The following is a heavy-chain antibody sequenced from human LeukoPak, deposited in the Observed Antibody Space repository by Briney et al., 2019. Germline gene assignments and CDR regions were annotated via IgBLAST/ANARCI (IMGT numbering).Heavy chain of an antibody. CDR3: AKRRRYYDYVWEAPIDY. V-gene: IGHV3-23*01. Sequence: PGGSLRLSCAASGFTFSSYAMSWVRQAPGKGLEWVSAISGSGGSTYYADSVKGRFTISRDNSKNTLYLQMNSLRAEDTAVYYCAKRRRYYDYVWEAPIDYWGQGTLVTVSS. CDR2: ISGSGGST. CDR1: GFTFSSYA. D-gene: IGHD3-16*01. J-gene: IGHJ4*02.